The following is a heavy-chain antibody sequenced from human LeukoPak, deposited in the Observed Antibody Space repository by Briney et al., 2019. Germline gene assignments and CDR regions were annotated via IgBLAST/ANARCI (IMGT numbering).Heavy chain of an antibody. Sequence: SETLSHTCAVSGVSISSSNWWSWIRQPPGKGLEWIGSIYYSGSTYYNPSLKSRVTISVDTSKNQFSLKLSSVTAADTAVYYCARRGPTVTISRAVFDYWGQGTLVTVSS. J-gene: IGHJ4*02. CDR3: ARRGPTVTISRAVFDY. CDR2: IYYSGST. D-gene: IGHD4-17*01. CDR1: GVSISSSNW. V-gene: IGHV4-39*01.